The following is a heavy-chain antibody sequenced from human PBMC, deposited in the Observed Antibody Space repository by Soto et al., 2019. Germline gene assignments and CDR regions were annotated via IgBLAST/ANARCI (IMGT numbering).Heavy chain of an antibody. J-gene: IGHJ6*02. D-gene: IGHD3-3*01. CDR2: IYYSGST. V-gene: IGHV4-31*03. CDR3: ACTSPYYDFWSGYSNYYGMDV. CDR1: GGSISSGGYY. Sequence: QVQLQESGPGLVKPSQTLSLTCTVSGGSISSGGYYWSWIRQHPRKGLEWIGYIYYSGSTYYNPSLKSRVTISVDTSKNQFSLKLSSVTAADTAVYYCACTSPYYDFWSGYSNYYGMDVWGQGTTVTVSS.